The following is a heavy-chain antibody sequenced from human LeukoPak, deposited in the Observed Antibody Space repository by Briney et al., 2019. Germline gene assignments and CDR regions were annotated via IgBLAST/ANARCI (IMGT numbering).Heavy chain of an antibody. J-gene: IGHJ4*02. CDR3: ARVMVRGVYYFDY. D-gene: IGHD3-10*01. CDR2: INHSGST. Sequence: SETLSLTCAVYGGSFSGYYWSWIRQPPGKGLEWIGEINHSGSTNYNPSLKSRVTISVDKPKNQFSLKLSSVTAADTAVYYCARVMVRGVYYFDYWGQGTLVTVSS. CDR1: GGSFSGYY. V-gene: IGHV4-34*01.